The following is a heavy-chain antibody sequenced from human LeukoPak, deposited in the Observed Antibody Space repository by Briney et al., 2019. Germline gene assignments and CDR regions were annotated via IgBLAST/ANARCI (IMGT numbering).Heavy chain of an antibody. CDR1: GFTFSNAW. V-gene: IGHV3-15*07. CDR2: IKSKTGGGTT. Sequence: GGSLRLSCAASGFTFSNAWMNWVRQAPGKGLEWVGRIKSKTGGGTTDYAAPVKGRFTISRDDSKNTLYLQMNSLKTEDTAVYYCSTTYYYDSSEGYWGQGTLVTVSS. CDR3: STTYYYDSSEGY. J-gene: IGHJ4*02. D-gene: IGHD3-22*01.